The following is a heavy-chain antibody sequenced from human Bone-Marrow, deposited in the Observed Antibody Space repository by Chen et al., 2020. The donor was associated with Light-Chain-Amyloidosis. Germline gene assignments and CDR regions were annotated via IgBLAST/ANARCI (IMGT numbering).Heavy chain of an antibody. CDR3: ARRRDGYNFDY. CDR2: IYPDASEA. J-gene: IGHJ4*02. CDR1: GYTFPNYW. Sequence: EVQLEQSGPEVKKPGESLKISCKGSGYTFPNYWIGWVRQMPGKGLEWMGGIYPDASEASSLPSFEGQVTISADKSITTAYLQWRSLKASDTAMYYCARRRDGYNFDYWGQGTLVTVSS. V-gene: IGHV5-51*01. D-gene: IGHD5-12*01.